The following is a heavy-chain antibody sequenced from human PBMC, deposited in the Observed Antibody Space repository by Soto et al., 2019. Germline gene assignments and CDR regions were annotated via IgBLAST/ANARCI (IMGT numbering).Heavy chain of an antibody. CDR1: GAALISGGYF. Sequence: SETLSLTCTVSGAALISGGYFYTCVRQPPWNGLELLGYIYYSGGTNYNPSLKSRVTISLDKSKSQFSLRLISVAAADTAVYYCTREQSDDDYFDPWGQGTLVTVSS. CDR2: IYYSGGT. CDR3: TREQSDDDYFDP. D-gene: IGHD1-1*01. V-gene: IGHV4-61*08. J-gene: IGHJ5*02.